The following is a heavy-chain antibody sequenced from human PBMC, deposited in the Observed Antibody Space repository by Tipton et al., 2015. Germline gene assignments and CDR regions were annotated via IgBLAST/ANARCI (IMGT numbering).Heavy chain of an antibody. V-gene: IGHV4-61*01. CDR1: GVSVTSGSFY. CDR2: IYHTGST. Sequence: TLSLTCTVSGVSVTSGSFYWSWIRQSPGKGLEWIGYIYHTGSTIYNPSLKSRVTISLDRSKNQFSLRLTSVTAADTAMYYCARADSGYGSFDYWGQGTLVTVSS. CDR3: ARADSGYGSFDY. J-gene: IGHJ4*02. D-gene: IGHD5-12*01.